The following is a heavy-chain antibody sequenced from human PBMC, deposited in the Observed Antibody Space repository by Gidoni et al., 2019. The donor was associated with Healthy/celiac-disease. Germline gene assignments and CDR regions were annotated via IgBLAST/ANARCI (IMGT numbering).Heavy chain of an antibody. CDR2: IYYSGST. CDR3: ARGDSSGWSYFDY. J-gene: IGHJ4*02. V-gene: IGHV4-59*01. D-gene: IGHD6-19*01. Sequence: QVQLQESGPGLVKPSETLSLTCTVSGGPISSYYWSWIRQPPGKGLEWIGYIYYSGSTNYNPSLKSRVTISVDTSKNQFSLKLSSVTAADTAVYYCARGDSSGWSYFDYWGQGTLVTVSS. CDR1: GGPISSYY.